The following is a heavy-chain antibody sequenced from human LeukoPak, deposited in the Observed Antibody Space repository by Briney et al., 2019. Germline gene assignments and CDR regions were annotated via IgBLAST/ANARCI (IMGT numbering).Heavy chain of an antibody. D-gene: IGHD6-13*01. Sequence: RGSLSPSCAAYGFTASGFAMRWVRQAAGHGRGWVGRFRCKANSYAPAYAGSVKGRFTITRDDSTNTAYLQMNSLKSEDTAVYYCTRGGYSSSRTRPFDAFDIWGQGTMVTVSS. V-gene: IGHV3-73*01. CDR2: FRCKANSYAP. J-gene: IGHJ3*02. CDR3: TRGGYSSSRTRPFDAFDI. CDR1: GFTASGFA.